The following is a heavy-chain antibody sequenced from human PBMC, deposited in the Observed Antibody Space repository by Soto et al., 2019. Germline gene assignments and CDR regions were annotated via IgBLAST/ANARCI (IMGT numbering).Heavy chain of an antibody. D-gene: IGHD3-22*01. CDR2: ISGSGGST. J-gene: IGHJ3*02. CDR3: AKDHYYDSSGYRGTFDI. V-gene: IGHV3-23*01. Sequence: GGSLRLSCAASGFTFSSYAMSWVRQAPGKGLEWVSAISGSGGSTYYADSVKGRFTISRDNSKNTLYLQMNSLRAEDTAVYYCAKDHYYDSSGYRGTFDIWGQETMVSVSS. CDR1: GFTFSSYA.